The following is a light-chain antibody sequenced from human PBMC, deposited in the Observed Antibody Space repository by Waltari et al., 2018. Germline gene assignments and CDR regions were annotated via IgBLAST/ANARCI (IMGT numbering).Light chain of an antibody. J-gene: IGLJ2*01. CDR3: VAWDDSLSGVV. CDR1: SSNIPSRF. Sequence: QSVLTQPPSASGPPGQRVPIPCSGSSSNIPSRFVNWYQHLPGAAPKLVTYSNDQRPSGVPDRFSGSKSGTSASLAISGLQSEDEADYYCVAWDDSLSGVVFGGGTKLTVL. CDR2: SND. V-gene: IGLV1-44*01.